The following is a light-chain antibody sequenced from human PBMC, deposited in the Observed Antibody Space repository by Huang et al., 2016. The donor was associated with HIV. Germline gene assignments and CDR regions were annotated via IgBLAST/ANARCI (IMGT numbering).Light chain of an antibody. CDR2: GAS. Sequence: EIVMTQSPATLSVSSVGRATISCRASQSVSTNLAWYQQKPGQAPRLLIYGASTRATGSPARFRGSGSGTDFTLTISDLQSEDVAVYYCHQYNDWPITFGPGTKVDIK. V-gene: IGKV3-15*01. CDR3: HQYNDWPIT. J-gene: IGKJ3*01. CDR1: QSVSTN.